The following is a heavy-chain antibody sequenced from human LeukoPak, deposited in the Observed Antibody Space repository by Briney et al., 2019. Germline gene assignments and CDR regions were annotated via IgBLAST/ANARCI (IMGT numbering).Heavy chain of an antibody. Sequence: GGSLRLSCAASGFTFSSYEMNWIRQAPGKGLEWVAFIRYDGSNKYYADSVKGRFTISRDNSKNTLYLQMNSLRAEDTAVYYCAKDLYYYGSGSYFGAWFWGKGTTVTISS. V-gene: IGHV3-30*02. D-gene: IGHD3-10*01. CDR1: GFTFSSYE. CDR3: AKDLYYYGSGSYFGAWF. J-gene: IGHJ6*04. CDR2: IRYDGSNK.